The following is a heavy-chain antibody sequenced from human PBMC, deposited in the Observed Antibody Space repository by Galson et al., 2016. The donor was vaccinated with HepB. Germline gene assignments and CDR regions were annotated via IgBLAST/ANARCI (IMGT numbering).Heavy chain of an antibody. Sequence: SLRLSCAVSGFSFSNNAMHWVRQAPGKGLEWVAVIWYDGSNTYYGDSMKGRFTISRDNSKNTLYLQMNSLRAEDTAVYFCARDPGGHSYGPWHFDYWGQGTLVTVSS. D-gene: IGHD5-18*01. CDR2: IWYDGSNT. V-gene: IGHV3-33*01. J-gene: IGHJ4*02. CDR3: ARDPGGHSYGPWHFDY. CDR1: GFSFSNNA.